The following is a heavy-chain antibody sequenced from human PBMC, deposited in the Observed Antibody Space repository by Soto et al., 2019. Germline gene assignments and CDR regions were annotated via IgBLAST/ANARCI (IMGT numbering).Heavy chain of an antibody. V-gene: IGHV3-23*01. Sequence: EVQLLESGGGLVQPGGSLRLSCAASGFTFSSYAMSWDRQAPGKGLEWVSAISGSGGSTYYADSVKGRFTISRDNSKNTLYLQMNSLRAEDTAVYYCAKQGDFWSGYFDYWGQGTLVTVSS. D-gene: IGHD3-3*01. CDR3: AKQGDFWSGYFDY. CDR1: GFTFSSYA. CDR2: ISGSGGST. J-gene: IGHJ4*02.